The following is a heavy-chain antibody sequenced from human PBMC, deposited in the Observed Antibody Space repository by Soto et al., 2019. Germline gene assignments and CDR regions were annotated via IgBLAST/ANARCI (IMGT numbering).Heavy chain of an antibody. J-gene: IGHJ6*02. Sequence: GASVKVSCKASGGTFSSYAISWVRQAPGQGLEWMGGIIPIFGTANYAQKFQGRVTITADESTSTAYMELSSLRSEDTAVYYCARGPYSYGSPYYYYYGMDVWGQRTTVTVSS. CDR1: GGTFSSYA. V-gene: IGHV1-69*13. CDR2: IIPIFGTA. D-gene: IGHD5-18*01. CDR3: ARGPYSYGSPYYYYYGMDV.